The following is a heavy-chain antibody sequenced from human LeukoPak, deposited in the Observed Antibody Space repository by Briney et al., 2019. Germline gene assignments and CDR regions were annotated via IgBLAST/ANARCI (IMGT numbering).Heavy chain of an antibody. CDR2: ISGSGGST. Sequence: PGRSLRLSCAASGFTFSRYGMHGVRQAPGKGLEWVSAISGSGGSTYYADSVKGRFTISRDNSKNTLYLQMNSVRAEHTAVYYCAKDQVYYGSGRSDYWGQETLVTVSS. CDR1: GFTFSRYG. CDR3: AKDQVYYGSGRSDY. J-gene: IGHJ4*02. D-gene: IGHD3-10*01. V-gene: IGHV3-23*01.